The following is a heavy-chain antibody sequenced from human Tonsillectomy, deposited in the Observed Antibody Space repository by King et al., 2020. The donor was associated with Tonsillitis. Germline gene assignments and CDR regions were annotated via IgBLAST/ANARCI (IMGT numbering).Heavy chain of an antibody. D-gene: IGHD1/OR15-1a*01. J-gene: IGHJ4*02. CDR1: GFTFSTYA. Sequence: VQLVESGGGLLQPGGSLRLSCAASGFTFSTYAMSWVRQVPGKGLEWVSGISGSGSNTEYADSVKGRFTISRDNSKNSLYLQMNSLRAEDTAVYFCAKGAGRGIGTTCIFAFWGQGTLVTVSS. CDR2: ISGSGSNT. CDR3: AKGAGRGIGTTCIFAF. V-gene: IGHV3-23*04.